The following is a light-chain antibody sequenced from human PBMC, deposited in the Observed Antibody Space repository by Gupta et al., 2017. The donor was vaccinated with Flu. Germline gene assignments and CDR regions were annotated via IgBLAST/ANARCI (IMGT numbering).Light chain of an antibody. CDR2: EVN. Sequence: SIAISCTGTGSDVGNYNLVSWYQQHPGKAPKLMIFEVNKRPAGASDRFSGSKSGNTASLTISGLQPEDEADYYCSSYAGSSIGVFGGGTRVTVL. J-gene: IGLJ3*02. CDR3: SSYAGSSIGV. V-gene: IGLV2-23*02. CDR1: GSDVGNYNL.